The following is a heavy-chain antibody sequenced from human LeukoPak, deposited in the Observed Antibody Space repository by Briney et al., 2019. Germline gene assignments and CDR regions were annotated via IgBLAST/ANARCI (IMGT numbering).Heavy chain of an antibody. D-gene: IGHD5-18*01. CDR3: VKGGWIHILDC. CDR2: IKHDGSDA. CDR1: GFPSSSYW. Sequence: GGPLRLSCAASGFPSSSYWMPCLRQTPGKGLEWVANIKHDGSDAYYADSVSGRLTVSRDNDKNSLYLQMNSLRAEDTAVYYCVKGGWIHILDCWGQGTLVTVSP. J-gene: IGHJ4*02. V-gene: IGHV3-7*01.